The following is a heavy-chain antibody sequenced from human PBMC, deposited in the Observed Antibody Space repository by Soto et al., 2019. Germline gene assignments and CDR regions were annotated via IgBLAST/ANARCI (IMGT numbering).Heavy chain of an antibody. J-gene: IGHJ4*02. D-gene: IGHD1-20*01. CDR2: IRSKANSYAT. CDR1: GFTFSGSA. V-gene: IGHV3-73*01. CDR3: TRHGALTGTDFDY. Sequence: GGSLRLSCAASGFTFSGSAMHWVRQASGKGLEWVGRIRSKANSYATAYAASVKGRFTISRDDSKNTAYLQMNSLKTEDTAVYYCTRHGALTGTDFDYWGQGTLVTVSS.